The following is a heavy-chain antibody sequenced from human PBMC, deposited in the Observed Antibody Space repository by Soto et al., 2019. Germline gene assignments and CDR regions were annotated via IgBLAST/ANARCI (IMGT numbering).Heavy chain of an antibody. V-gene: IGHV3-74*01. J-gene: IGHJ6*02. Sequence: GGSLRLSCAASGFTFSSYWMHWVRQAPGKGLVWVSRINSDGSSTSYADSVKGRFTISRDNAKNTLYLQMNSLRAEDTAVYYCAILVVPAAISYRNYYYGMDVWGQGTTVTAP. D-gene: IGHD2-2*02. CDR2: INSDGSST. CDR1: GFTFSSYW. CDR3: AILVVPAAISYRNYYYGMDV.